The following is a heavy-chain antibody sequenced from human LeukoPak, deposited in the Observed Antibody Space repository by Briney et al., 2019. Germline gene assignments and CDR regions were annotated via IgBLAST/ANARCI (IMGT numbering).Heavy chain of an antibody. CDR2: IYHGDSDT. Sequence: GESLKISCQASDLRLTNYWIGWVRQMPGRGLDCMGIIYHGDSDTRYSPSFQGQVTISAHQCNSTAYVQWDSEQSEDNAIYFCALRNISAAGYDYWGLGTLVTVSS. CDR3: ALRNISAAGYDY. V-gene: IGHV5-51*01. J-gene: IGHJ4*02. CDR1: DLRLTNYW. D-gene: IGHD6-13*01.